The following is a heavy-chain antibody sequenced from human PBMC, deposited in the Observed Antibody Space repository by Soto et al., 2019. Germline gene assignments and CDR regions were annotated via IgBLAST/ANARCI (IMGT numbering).Heavy chain of an antibody. D-gene: IGHD2-15*01. CDR2: IYYSGST. Sequence: SETPSLTCTLSGGSLSSSSYYWGWVRQPPGKGLEWIGSIYYSGSTYYNPSLKSRVTISVDTSKNQFSLKLSSVTAADTAVYYCARQVAGTANALDIWGQGTMVTVSS. CDR1: GGSLSSSSYY. V-gene: IGHV4-39*01. J-gene: IGHJ3*02. CDR3: ARQVAGTANALDI.